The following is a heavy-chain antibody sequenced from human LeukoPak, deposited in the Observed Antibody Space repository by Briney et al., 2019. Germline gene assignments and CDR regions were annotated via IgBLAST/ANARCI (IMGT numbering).Heavy chain of an antibody. V-gene: IGHV4-38-2*02. D-gene: IGHD3-22*01. CDR3: ARRASYYYDSSGYYYVNSNWFDP. J-gene: IGHJ5*02. CDR2: IYHSGST. Sequence: KASETLSLTCTVSGYSISSGYYWGWIRQPPGKGLEWIGSIYHSGSTYYNPSLKSRVTISVDTSKNQFSLKLSSVTAADTAVYYCARRASYYYDSSGYYYVNSNWFDPWGQGTLVTVSS. CDR1: GYSISSGYY.